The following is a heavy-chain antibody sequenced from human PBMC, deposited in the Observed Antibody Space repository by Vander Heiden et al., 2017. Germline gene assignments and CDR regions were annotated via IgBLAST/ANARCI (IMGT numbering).Heavy chain of an antibody. V-gene: IGHV3-43*01. D-gene: IGHD6-13*01. J-gene: IGHJ6*02. CDR1: GFTFDDYT. CDR2: ISWDGGST. Sequence: EVQLVESGGVVVQPGGSLRLSCAASGFTFDDYTMHWVRQAPGKGLEWVSLISWDGGSTYYADSVKGRFTISRDNSKNSLYLQMNSLRTEDTALYYCAKGGVKNYYYYGMDVWGQGTTVTVSS. CDR3: AKGGVKNYYYYGMDV.